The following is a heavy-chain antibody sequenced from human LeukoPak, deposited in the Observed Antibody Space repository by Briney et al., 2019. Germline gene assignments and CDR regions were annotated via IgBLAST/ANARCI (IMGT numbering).Heavy chain of an antibody. J-gene: IGHJ4*02. CDR3: TTGEYYDSSGRANDY. Sequence: SGGSLRLSCAASGFTFSNAWMSWVRQAPGKGLEWVGRIKSKTDGGTTDYAAPVKGRFTISRDDSKNTLYLQMSSLKTEDTAVYYCTTGEYYDSSGRANDYWGQGTLVTVSS. CDR2: IKSKTDGGTT. CDR1: GFTFSNAW. V-gene: IGHV3-15*01. D-gene: IGHD3-22*01.